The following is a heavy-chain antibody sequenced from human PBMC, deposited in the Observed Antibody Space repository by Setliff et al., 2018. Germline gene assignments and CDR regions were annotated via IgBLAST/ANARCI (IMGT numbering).Heavy chain of an antibody. CDR3: RLWFGELSRDY. D-gene: IGHD3-10*01. CDR1: GFTVSSSD. V-gene: IGHV3-53*01. CDR2: LSGDGNA. J-gene: IGHJ4*02. Sequence: GESLKISCATSGFTVSSSDMSWVRQAPGKGLEWISVLSGDGNAYYADSVKGRFTISGDTSKNALYLQMNSLRAEDTAVYYCRLWFGELSRDYWGPGTRVTVSS.